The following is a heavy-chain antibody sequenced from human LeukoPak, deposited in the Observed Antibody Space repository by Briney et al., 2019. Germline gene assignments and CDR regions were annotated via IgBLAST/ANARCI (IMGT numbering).Heavy chain of an antibody. Sequence: SETLSLTCTVFGYSISSGYYWGWIRQPPGKGLEWIGSIYHSGSTYYNPSLKSRVTISVDTSKNQFSLKLSSVTAADTAVYYCARDIGGFFDYWGQGTLVTVSS. J-gene: IGHJ4*02. CDR2: IYHSGST. D-gene: IGHD2-15*01. V-gene: IGHV4-38-2*02. CDR1: GYSISSGYY. CDR3: ARDIGGFFDY.